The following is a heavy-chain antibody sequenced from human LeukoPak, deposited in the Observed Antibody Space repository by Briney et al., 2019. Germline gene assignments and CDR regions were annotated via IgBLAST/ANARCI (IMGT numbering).Heavy chain of an antibody. V-gene: IGHV3-53*05. J-gene: IGHJ4*02. D-gene: IGHD3-3*01. Sequence: PGGSLRLSCAASGFTVSSNYMSWVRQAPGKGLEWVSVIYSGGSTYYADSVKGRFTISRDNSKNTLYLQMSSLRAEDTAVYYCVKSATRITIFGVVIIVPYFDYWGQGTLVTVSS. CDR3: VKSATRITIFGVVIIVPYFDY. CDR1: GFTVSSNY. CDR2: IYSGGST.